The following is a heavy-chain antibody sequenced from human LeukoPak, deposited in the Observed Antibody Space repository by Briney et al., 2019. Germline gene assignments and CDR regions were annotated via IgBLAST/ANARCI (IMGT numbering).Heavy chain of an antibody. V-gene: IGHV3-53*01. CDR3: ARDLNSYDSSASGH. J-gene: IGHJ4*02. D-gene: IGHD3-22*01. CDR1: GFTFSDYY. CDR2: IYSGGST. Sequence: PGGSLRLSCAASGFTFSDYYMSWIRQAPGKGLEWVSVIYSGGSTYYADSVKGRFSISRDNSKNTLYLQMNSLRAEDTAVYYCARDLNSYDSSASGHWGQGTLVTVSS.